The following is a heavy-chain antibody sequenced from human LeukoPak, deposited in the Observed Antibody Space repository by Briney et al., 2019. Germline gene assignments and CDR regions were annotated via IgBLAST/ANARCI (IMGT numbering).Heavy chain of an antibody. J-gene: IGHJ4*02. CDR2: IKQDGSEK. CDR3: ARHLSGVTGYTYGRGIDY. Sequence: PGGSLRLSCAASGFTFSSYAMSWVRQAPGKGLEWVANIKQDGSEKNYVDSVKGRFTISRDNAKKSLYLQMNSLRAEDTAVYYCARHLSGVTGYTYGRGIDYWGQGTLVTVSS. D-gene: IGHD5-18*01. CDR1: GFTFSSYA. V-gene: IGHV3-7*01.